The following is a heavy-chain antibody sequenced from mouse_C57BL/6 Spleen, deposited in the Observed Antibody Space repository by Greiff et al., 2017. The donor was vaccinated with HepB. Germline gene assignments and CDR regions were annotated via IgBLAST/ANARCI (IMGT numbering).Heavy chain of an antibody. CDR2: ISYDGSN. CDR3: ARSNWAYYFDY. J-gene: IGHJ2*01. Sequence: EVQRVESGPGLVKPSQSLSLTCSVTGYSITSGYYWNWIRQFPGNKLEWMGYISYDGSNNYNPSLKNRISITRDTSKNQFFLKLNSVTTEDTATYYCARSNWAYYFDYWGQGTTLTVSS. D-gene: IGHD4-1*02. V-gene: IGHV3-6*01. CDR1: GYSITSGYY.